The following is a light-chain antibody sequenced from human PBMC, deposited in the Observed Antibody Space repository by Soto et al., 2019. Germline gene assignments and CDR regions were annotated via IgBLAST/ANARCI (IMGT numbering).Light chain of an antibody. J-gene: IGKJ4*01. CDR2: DAS. V-gene: IGKV3-11*01. CDR1: QSVSSY. CDR3: QQRSNWPST. Sequence: EIVLTQSPATLSLSPGERATLSCRASQSVSSYLAWYQQKPGQAPTLLIYDASNRATGIPARFSGSRSGTDFTFTIRILEPEDFALYYCQQRSNWPSTFGGPTKVEFK.